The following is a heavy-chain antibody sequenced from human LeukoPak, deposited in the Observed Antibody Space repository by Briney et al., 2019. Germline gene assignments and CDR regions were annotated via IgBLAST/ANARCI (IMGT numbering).Heavy chain of an antibody. Sequence: SETLSLTCTVSGGSINSYYWSWIRQPPGKGLEWIGYIYYSGSTNYNPSLKSRVTISVDTSKNQFSLKLTSVTAAETAVDYWSRSIAVAGNDAFDIWGRGTMVTVSS. CDR2: IYYSGST. D-gene: IGHD6-19*01. J-gene: IGHJ3*02. V-gene: IGHV4-59*01. CDR3: SRSIAVAGNDAFDI. CDR1: GGSINSYY.